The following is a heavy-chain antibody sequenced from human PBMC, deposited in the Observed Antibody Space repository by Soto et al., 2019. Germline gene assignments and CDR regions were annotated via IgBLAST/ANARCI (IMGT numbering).Heavy chain of an antibody. J-gene: IGHJ5*02. CDR2: IYYGGST. Sequence: SETLSLTCTVSGGSISSGGYYWSWIRQHPGKGLEWIGYIYYGGSTYYNPSLKSRVTMSLDTSRNQFSLKLSSVTAADTAVYYCTRGPPRVQWFDPWGLGTLVTAPQ. CDR3: TRGPPRVQWFDP. V-gene: IGHV4-61*08. CDR1: GGSISSGGYY.